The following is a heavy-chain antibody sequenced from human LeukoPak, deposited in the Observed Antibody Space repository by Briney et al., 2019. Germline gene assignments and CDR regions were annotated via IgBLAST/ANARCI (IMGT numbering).Heavy chain of an antibody. CDR2: ISGSGGST. V-gene: IGHV3-23*01. D-gene: IGHD1-26*01. Sequence: GGSLRLSCAVSGFTFSTYDMSWVRQAPGRGLEWVSAISGSGGSTYYADSVKGRFTISRDNSKNTLYLQLKSLRAEDTAVYYCAKDSSSGTYFDYWGQGTLVTVSS. J-gene: IGHJ4*02. CDR3: AKDSSSGTYFDY. CDR1: GFTFSTYD.